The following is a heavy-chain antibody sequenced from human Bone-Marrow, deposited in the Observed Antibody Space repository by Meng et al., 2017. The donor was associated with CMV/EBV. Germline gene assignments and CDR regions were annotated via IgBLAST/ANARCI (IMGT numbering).Heavy chain of an antibody. D-gene: IGHD6-19*01. CDR3: ARSSGWSRFDY. CDR1: GYNLTELS. CDR2: INPNTDT. J-gene: IGHJ4*02. Sequence: QVQLVPSGAEVKKPGASVKVSCKVSGYNLTELSMHWVRQAPGKGLEWMGWINPNTDTNYAQNFQGRVTMTRDMSINTAYMELSRLTSGDTAVYYCARSSGWSRFDYWGQGTLVTVSS. V-gene: IGHV1-2*02.